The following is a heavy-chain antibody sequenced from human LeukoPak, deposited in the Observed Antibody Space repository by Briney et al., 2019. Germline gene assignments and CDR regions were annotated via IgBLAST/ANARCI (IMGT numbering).Heavy chain of an antibody. Sequence: HPGGSLRLSCAASGFTFSSYWMPWVRQAPGKGLVWVSRINSDGSSTSYADSVKGRFTISRDNAKNTLYLQMNSLRAEDTAVYYCAKPIYSYGSGPPPRAYCYYGMDVWGHGTTVTVSS. CDR3: AKPIYSYGSGPPPRAYCYYGMDV. V-gene: IGHV3-74*01. D-gene: IGHD3-10*01. CDR1: GFTFSSYW. CDR2: INSDGSST. J-gene: IGHJ6*02.